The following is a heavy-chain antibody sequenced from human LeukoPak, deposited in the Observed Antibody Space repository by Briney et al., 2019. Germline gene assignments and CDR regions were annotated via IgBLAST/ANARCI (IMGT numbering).Heavy chain of an antibody. V-gene: IGHV4-34*01. CDR2: INHSGST. J-gene: IGHJ5*02. D-gene: IGHD4-17*01. Sequence: PSETLSLTCAVYGGSFSGYYWSWIRQSPGEGLEWIGEINHSGSTNYNPSLKSRVTISVDTSKNQFSLKLSSVTAADTAVYYCARSRPPDYGDYGRFDPWGQGTLVTVSS. CDR1: GGSFSGYY. CDR3: ARSRPPDYGDYGRFDP.